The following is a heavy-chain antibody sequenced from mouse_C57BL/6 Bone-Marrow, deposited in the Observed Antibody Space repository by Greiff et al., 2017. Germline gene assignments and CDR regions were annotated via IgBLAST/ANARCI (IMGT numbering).Heavy chain of an antibody. CDR3: ARQRFTTVVADAMDY. CDR2: ISSGGSYT. Sequence: EVQLQQSGGDLVKPGGSLKLSCAASGFTFSSYGMSWVRQTPDKRLEWVATISSGGSYTYYPDSVKGRFTISRDNAKNTLYLQMSSLKSEDTAMYYCARQRFTTVVADAMDYWGQGTSVTVSS. CDR1: GFTFSSYG. D-gene: IGHD1-1*01. V-gene: IGHV5-6*01. J-gene: IGHJ4*01.